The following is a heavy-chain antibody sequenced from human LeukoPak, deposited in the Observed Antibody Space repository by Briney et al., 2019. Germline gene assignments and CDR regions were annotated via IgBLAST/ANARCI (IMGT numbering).Heavy chain of an antibody. J-gene: IGHJ5*02. V-gene: IGHV3-48*02. D-gene: IGHD5-18*01. Sequence: GGSLRLSCAASGFTFSSYSMNWVREAPGEGLEGVSYISSSSTIYYADSVKGRFTISRDNAKNSLYLQMNSLRDEDTAVYYCARGPTWIQLWFITWGQGTLVTVSS. CDR1: GFTFSSYS. CDR3: ARGPTWIQLWFIT. CDR2: ISSSSTI.